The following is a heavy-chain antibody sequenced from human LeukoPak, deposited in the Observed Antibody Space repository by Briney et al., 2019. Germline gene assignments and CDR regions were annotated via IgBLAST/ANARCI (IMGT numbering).Heavy chain of an antibody. D-gene: IGHD6-13*01. CDR1: GFTFSTYW. V-gene: IGHV3-7*01. J-gene: IGHJ4*02. CDR2: IKQDGSEK. Sequence: QPGGSLRLSCAASGFTFSTYWMSWVRQAPGKGLEWVANIKQDGSEKYYLDSVKGRFTNSRDNAKNSLYLQMNSLRAEDTAVYFCTREAAAGIDYWGQGTLVTVSS. CDR3: TREAAAGIDY.